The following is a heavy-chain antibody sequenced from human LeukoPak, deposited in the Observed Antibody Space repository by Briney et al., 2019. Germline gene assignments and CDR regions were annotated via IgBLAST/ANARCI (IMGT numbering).Heavy chain of an antibody. CDR3: ARDGIAANYYMDV. V-gene: IGHV3-53*01. CDR1: GFTVSSNS. D-gene: IGHD6-13*01. J-gene: IGHJ6*03. Sequence: GGSLRLSCTVSGFTVSSNSMSWVRQAPGKGLEWVSFIYSDNTHYSDSVKGRFTISRDNSKNTLYLQMNSLRAEDTAVYYCARDGIAANYYMDVWGKGTTVTVSS. CDR2: IYSDNT.